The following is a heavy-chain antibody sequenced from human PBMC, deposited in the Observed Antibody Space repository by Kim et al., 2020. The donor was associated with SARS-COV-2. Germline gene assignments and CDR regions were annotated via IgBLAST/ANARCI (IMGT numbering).Heavy chain of an antibody. CDR2: ISNDGYTT. CDR1: GFTFSSSW. V-gene: IGHV3-74*01. J-gene: IGHJ4*02. Sequence: GGSLRLSCAASGFTFSSSWMHWVRQAPVKGLVWLSHISNDGYTTAYADSVKCRFTVSRDNAKNTLYLQMNSLRAEDTAVYFCARSPSGPEGYWGQGTLVTVSS. CDR3: ARSPSGPEGY.